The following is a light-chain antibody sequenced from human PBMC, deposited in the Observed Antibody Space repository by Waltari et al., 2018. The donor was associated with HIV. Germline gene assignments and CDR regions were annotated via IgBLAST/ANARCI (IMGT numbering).Light chain of an antibody. CDR3: QQYDYWPPWT. CDR2: GAS. J-gene: IGKJ1*01. CDR1: QSVRTK. Sequence: VMTQSPATLSVSPGDRTTLPCRASQSVRTKLAWYQQKPGQPPRLLIYGASTRATGIAARFSGSGSGTEFPLTINSLQSEDYAVYYCQQYDYWPPWTFGQGTKVEMK. V-gene: IGKV3-15*01.